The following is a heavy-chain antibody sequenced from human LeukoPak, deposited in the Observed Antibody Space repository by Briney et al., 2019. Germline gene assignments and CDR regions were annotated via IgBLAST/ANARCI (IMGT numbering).Heavy chain of an antibody. J-gene: IGHJ4*02. CDR1: GYTFSNYG. CDR2: ISAYNGNT. D-gene: IGHD1-1*01. Sequence: ASVKVSCKASGYTFSNYGIIWVRQAPGQGLEWMGWISAYNGNTNYAQKLQGRVTMTTDTSTTTAYMELRSLRSDDTAVYYCARTSGSTRYDYFDYWGQGTLVTVPS. CDR3: ARTSGSTRYDYFDY. V-gene: IGHV1-18*01.